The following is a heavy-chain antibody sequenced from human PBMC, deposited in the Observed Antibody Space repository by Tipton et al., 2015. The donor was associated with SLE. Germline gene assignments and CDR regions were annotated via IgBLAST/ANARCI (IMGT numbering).Heavy chain of an antibody. CDR3: ASHSTHYCSSTSCHFDS. D-gene: IGHD2-2*01. J-gene: IGHJ4*02. V-gene: IGHV4-31*03. Sequence: LRLSCTVSGGSISSGGYYWSWIRQHPGKGLEWIGYIYYSGSTYYNPSLKSRVTISVDTSKNQFSLKLSSVTAADTAVYYCASHSTHYCSSTSCHFDSWGQGTLVTVSS. CDR1: GGSISSGGYY. CDR2: IYYSGST.